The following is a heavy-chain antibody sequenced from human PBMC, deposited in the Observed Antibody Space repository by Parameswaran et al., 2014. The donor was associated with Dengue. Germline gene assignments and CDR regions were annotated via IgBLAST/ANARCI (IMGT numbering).Heavy chain of an antibody. Sequence: SETLSLTCTVSGGSISSYYWSWIRQPAGKGLEWIGRIYASGSTNYNPSLKSRVTMSVDTSKNQFSLKLNFVTVADTAVYYCARGYNYGSGSYGFDYWGQGTLVTVSS. CDR1: GGSISSYY. J-gene: IGHJ4*02. CDR2: IYASGST. V-gene: IGHV4-4*07. CDR3: ARGYNYGSGSYGFDY. D-gene: IGHD3-10*01.